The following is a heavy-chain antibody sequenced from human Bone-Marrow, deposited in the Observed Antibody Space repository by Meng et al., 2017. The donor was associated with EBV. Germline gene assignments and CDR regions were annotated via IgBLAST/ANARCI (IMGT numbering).Heavy chain of an antibody. D-gene: IGHD3-3*01. CDR3: ARVVEWLAYGAEYYFDY. Sequence: QVQLVESGGXXXXPXXSLXLSCAASGFTFSDYYMSWIRQAPGKGLEWVSYISSSGSTTYYADSVKGRFTISRDNAKNSLYLQTSSLRAEDTAVYYCARVVEWLAYGAEYYFDYWGQGTLVTVSS. J-gene: IGHJ4*02. V-gene: IGHV3-11*01. CDR1: GFTFSDYY. CDR2: ISSSGSTT.